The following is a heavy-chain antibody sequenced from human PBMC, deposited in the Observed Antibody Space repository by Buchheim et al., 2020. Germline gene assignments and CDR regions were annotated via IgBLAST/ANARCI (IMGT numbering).Heavy chain of an antibody. CDR3: GRVLSGYSGYGTDH. D-gene: IGHD5-12*01. Sequence: QVQLQESGPGLVKPSGTLSLTCAVSGGSISSSGYWNWVRQPPGKGLEWIGEIHHSGRTNYNPSLKSRVTISVDRSKNQFSLKLSSVTAADTAVYYCGRVLSGYSGYGTDHWGQGTL. CDR2: IHHSGRT. V-gene: IGHV4-4*02. J-gene: IGHJ4*02. CDR1: GGSISSSGY.